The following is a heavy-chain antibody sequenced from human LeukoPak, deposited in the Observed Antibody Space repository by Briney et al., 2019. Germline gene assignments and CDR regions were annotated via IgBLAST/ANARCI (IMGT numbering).Heavy chain of an antibody. D-gene: IGHD5-24*01. V-gene: IGHV3-23*01. CDR1: GFTFSSSA. CDR3: AKSGYNRFDY. CDR2: ISGSGSGGST. J-gene: IGHJ4*02. Sequence: GGSLRLSCAASGFTFSSSAMSWVRQAPGKGLEWVSSISGSGSGGSTYYADSVMGRFTISRDNSKNTLYLQMNSLRAEDTAVYYCAKSGYNRFDYWGQGTLVTVSS.